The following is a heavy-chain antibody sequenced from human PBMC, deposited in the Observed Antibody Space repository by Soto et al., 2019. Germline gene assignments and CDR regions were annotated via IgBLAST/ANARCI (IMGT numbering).Heavy chain of an antibody. V-gene: IGHV3-74*01. D-gene: IGHD6-13*01. CDR2: IKSAGSST. CDR3: ARGGPSYSSRWYPY. J-gene: IGHJ4*02. CDR1: GFTFSSYW. Sequence: EVQLVESGGGLVQPGGSLRLSCAASGFTFSSYWMHWVRQAPGKGLVWVSGIKSAGSSTSYADSVKGRFTISRDNAKNTLYLQTNSLRAGEPAVYYCARGGPSYSSRWYPYWGQGNLVTVSS.